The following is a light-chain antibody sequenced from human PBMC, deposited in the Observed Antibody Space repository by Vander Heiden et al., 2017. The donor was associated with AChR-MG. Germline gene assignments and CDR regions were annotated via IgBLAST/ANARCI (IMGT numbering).Light chain of an antibody. CDR1: QTIGTW. CDR2: RAS. J-gene: IGKJ2*01. Sequence: DIQMTQSPSTLSASVGDRVTIPCRASQTIGTWLAWYQQKPGKAPNLLIYRASSLDNGVPSRFSGSGSGTEFTLTISSLQPDDFATYYCQQYHSYPYTFGQGTKLEI. CDR3: QQYHSYPYT. V-gene: IGKV1-5*03.